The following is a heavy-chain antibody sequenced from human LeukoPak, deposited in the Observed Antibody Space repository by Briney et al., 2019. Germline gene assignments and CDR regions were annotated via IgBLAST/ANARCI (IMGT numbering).Heavy chain of an antibody. CDR3: ANWESPDY. D-gene: IGHD3-16*01. CDR1: GFTFSSYE. CDR2: ISSSGSTI. J-gene: IGHJ4*02. Sequence: PGGSLRLSCAASGFTFSSYEMNWVRRAPGKGLEWVSYISSSGSTIYYADSVKGRFTISRGNAQNSLYLQMNSLRAEDTAVYYCANWESPDYWGQGTLVTVSS. V-gene: IGHV3-48*03.